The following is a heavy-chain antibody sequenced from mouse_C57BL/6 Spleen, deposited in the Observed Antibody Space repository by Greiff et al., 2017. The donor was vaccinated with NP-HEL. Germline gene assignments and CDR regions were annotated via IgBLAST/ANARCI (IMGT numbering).Heavy chain of an antibody. CDR3: TRARYGSSLFV. V-gene: IGHV1-15*01. D-gene: IGHD1-1*01. J-gene: IGHJ1*03. CDR2: IDPETGGT. Sequence: VKLQQSGAELVRPGASVTLSCKASGYTFTDYEMHWVKQTPVHGLEWIGAIDPETGGTAYNQKFKGKAILTADKSSSTAYMELRSLTSEDSAVYYCTRARYGSSLFVWGTGTTVTVSS. CDR1: GYTFTDYE.